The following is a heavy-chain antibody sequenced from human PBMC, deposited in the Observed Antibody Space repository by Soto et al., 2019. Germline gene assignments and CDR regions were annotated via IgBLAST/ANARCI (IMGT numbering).Heavy chain of an antibody. D-gene: IGHD1-26*01. V-gene: IGHV4-39*01. J-gene: IGHJ4*02. Sequence: QLQLQESGPGLVKPSETLSLTCTVSGGSVSSSSYYWGWIRQPPGKGLEWIGSIYYSGSTYYNPSLKSRVPISVETSKTQSPLKLGSVTAADTAVYYCARHRVGAPHPPDYGGQEPLVTVS. CDR3: ARHRVGAPHPPDY. CDR2: IYYSGST. CDR1: GGSVSSSSYY.